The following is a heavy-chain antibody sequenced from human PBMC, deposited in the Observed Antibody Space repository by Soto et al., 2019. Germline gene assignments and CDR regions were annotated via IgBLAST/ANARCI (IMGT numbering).Heavy chain of an antibody. Sequence: QVHLEQSGAEVKKPGSSVKVSCKAAGGTFSTYTLIWVRQAPGQGLEWMGRIIPMLTVTNSAQKFQGRVTRTADKSTSTAFMELTSLSSDDTAVYDCAIGSGSAEPVDVWGQGTMVTVSS. J-gene: IGHJ3*01. D-gene: IGHD6-19*01. CDR1: GGTFSTYT. CDR3: AIGSGSAEPVDV. CDR2: IIPMLTVT. V-gene: IGHV1-69*02.